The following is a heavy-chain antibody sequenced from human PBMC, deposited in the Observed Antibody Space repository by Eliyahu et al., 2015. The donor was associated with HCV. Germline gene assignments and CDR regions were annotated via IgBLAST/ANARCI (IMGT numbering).Heavy chain of an antibody. CDR3: AKGGRQESRLDH. J-gene: IGHJ4*02. CDR2: ISGGDSTT. CDR1: GFXFSNYA. V-gene: IGHV3-23*01. Sequence: EVQLLESGGXLVHPGGSLRLSCAXSGFXFSNYAMYWVRQAPGKGLEWVSGISGGDSTTYYADSVEGRFTISRDISKNILYMQMNSLRAEDTAVYYCAKGGRQESRLDHWGQGTLVTVSS.